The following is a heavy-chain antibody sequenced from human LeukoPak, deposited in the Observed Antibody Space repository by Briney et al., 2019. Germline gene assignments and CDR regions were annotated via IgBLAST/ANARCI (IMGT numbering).Heavy chain of an antibody. D-gene: IGHD3-16*01. CDR3: ARGGGLDV. CDR1: GFTFSSNG. V-gene: IGHV3-7*03. J-gene: IGHJ6*02. Sequence: QTGGSLRLSCAASGFTFSSNGMSWARQAPGKGLEWVASINHNGNVNYYVDSVKGRFTISRDNAKNSLYLQMSNLRAEDTAVYFCARGGGLDVWGQGATVTVSS. CDR2: INHNGNVN.